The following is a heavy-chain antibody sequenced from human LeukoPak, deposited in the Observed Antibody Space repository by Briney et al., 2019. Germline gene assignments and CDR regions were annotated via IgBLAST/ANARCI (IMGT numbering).Heavy chain of an antibody. CDR3: ARLTSATVTYDY. V-gene: IGHV3-9*01. CDR2: ISWNSGSI. J-gene: IGHJ4*02. CDR1: GFTFDDYA. Sequence: SLRLSCAASGFTFDDYAMHWVRQAPGKGLEWVSGISWNSGSIGYADSVKGRFTISRDNAKNSLYLQMNSLRDEDTAVYYCARLTSATVTYDYWGQGTLVTVSS. D-gene: IGHD4-17*01.